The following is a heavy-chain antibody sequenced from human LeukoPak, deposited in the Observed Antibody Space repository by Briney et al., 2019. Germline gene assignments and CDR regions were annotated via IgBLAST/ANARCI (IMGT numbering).Heavy chain of an antibody. J-gene: IGHJ4*02. V-gene: IGHV3-74*01. D-gene: IGHD6-6*01. Sequence: GGSLRLSCAASGFTFSSHWMHWVRQAPGEGLVWVSRVYNDGSTTNYADSVKGRFTISRDNAKNTLYLQMNSLRTEDMAVYYCARESGSSRFFDYWGQGTLVTVSS. CDR1: GFTFSSHW. CDR3: ARESGSSRFFDY. CDR2: VYNDGSTT.